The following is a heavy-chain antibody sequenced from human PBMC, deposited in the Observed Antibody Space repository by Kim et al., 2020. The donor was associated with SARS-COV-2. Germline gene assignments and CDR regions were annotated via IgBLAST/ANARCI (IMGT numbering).Heavy chain of an antibody. CDR3: ARDGWNYVLADYWYFDL. CDR1: GFTFSSYS. V-gene: IGHV3-21*01. J-gene: IGHJ2*01. CDR2: ISSSSSYI. Sequence: GGSLRLSCAASGFTFSSYSMNWVRQAPGKGLEWVSSISSSSSYIYYADSVKGRFTISRDNAKNSQYLQMNSLRAEDTAVYYCARDGWNYVLADYWYFDLWGRGTLVTVSS. D-gene: IGHD1-7*01.